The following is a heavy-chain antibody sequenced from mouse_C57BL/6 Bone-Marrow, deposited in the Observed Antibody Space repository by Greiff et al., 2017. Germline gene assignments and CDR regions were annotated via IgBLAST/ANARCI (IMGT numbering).Heavy chain of an antibody. V-gene: IGHV5-4*01. D-gene: IGHD1-1*01. J-gene: IGHJ1*03. CDR1: GFTFSSYA. CDR2: ISDGGSYT. CDR3: ARDPLYYYGSSPWYFDV. Sequence: EVKVVESGGGLVKPGGSLKLSCAASGFTFSSYAISWVRQTPEKRLEWVATISDGGSYTYYPDNVKGRFTISRDNAKNNLYLQMSHLKSEDTAMYYCARDPLYYYGSSPWYFDVWGTGTTVTVSS.